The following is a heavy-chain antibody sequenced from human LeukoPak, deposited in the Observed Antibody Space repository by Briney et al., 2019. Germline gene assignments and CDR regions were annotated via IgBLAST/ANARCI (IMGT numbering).Heavy chain of an antibody. V-gene: IGHV1-18*01. CDR2: ISAYNGNT. CDR1: GYTFTSYG. CDR3: ARDVYLPAVLVAAAGMRSFQH. D-gene: IGHD6-13*01. J-gene: IGHJ1*01. Sequence: GASVKVSCKASGYTFTSYGISWVRQAPGQGLEWMGWISAYNGNTNYAQKLQGRVTMTTDTSTSTAYMELRSLRSDDTAVYYCARDVYLPAVLVAAAGMRSFQHWGQGTLVTVSS.